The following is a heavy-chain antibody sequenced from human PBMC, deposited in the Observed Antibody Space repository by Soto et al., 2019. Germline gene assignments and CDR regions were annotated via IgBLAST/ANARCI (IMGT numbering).Heavy chain of an antibody. J-gene: IGHJ6*02. CDR2: ISSSGSTI. Sequence: GGSLRLSSAASGFTCSSYEMNWVRQSPGKGLEWVSYISSSGSTIYYADSVKGRFTISRDNAKNSLYLQMNSLRAEDTAVYYCAPLGGTTRESSYYYGMDVWGQGTTVTVSS. V-gene: IGHV3-48*03. CDR1: GFTCSSYE. CDR3: APLGGTTRESSYYYGMDV. D-gene: IGHD1-1*01.